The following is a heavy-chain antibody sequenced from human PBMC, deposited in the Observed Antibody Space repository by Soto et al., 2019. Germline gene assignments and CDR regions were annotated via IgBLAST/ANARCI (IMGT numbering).Heavy chain of an antibody. J-gene: IGHJ2*01. Sequence: QVQLQESGPGLVKPSETLSLTCTVSGGSISSYYWNWIRQSPGKGLEWIGYIYYSGTTNYNPSLKSRVTISVDTSNNQFSLNLSSVTAADTAVYYCARHGRYFDLWGRGPLVTVSS. CDR2: IYYSGTT. CDR1: GGSISSYY. V-gene: IGHV4-59*08. CDR3: ARHGRYFDL.